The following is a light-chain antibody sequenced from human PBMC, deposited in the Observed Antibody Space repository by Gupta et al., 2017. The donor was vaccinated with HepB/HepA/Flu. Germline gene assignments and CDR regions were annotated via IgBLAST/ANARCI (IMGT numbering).Light chain of an antibody. V-gene: IGLV2-14*03. CDR2: DVT. CDR1: SSDVGGYIY. J-gene: IGLJ1*01. Sequence: QSALTQPASVSGSPGQSLTISCTGTSSDVGGYIYVSWYQQHPGKAPKLMIYDVTNRPSGVSNRFSGSKSGNTASLTISGLQAEDEADYYCSSYTSSSTLVFGTGTKVTVL. CDR3: SSYTSSSTLV.